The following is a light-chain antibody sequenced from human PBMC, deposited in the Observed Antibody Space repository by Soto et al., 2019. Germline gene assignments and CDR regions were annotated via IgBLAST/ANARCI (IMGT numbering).Light chain of an antibody. CDR2: EVR. Sequence: QSVLTQPASVSGSPGQSITISCTGTNRDVGSYNLVSWYQQRPGEAPKLIISEVRNRPSGISYRFSVSKSGNTASLTISGLQAEDEADYYCSSYTPTTWVFGGGTKLTVL. CDR3: SSYTPTTWV. CDR1: NRDVGSYNL. J-gene: IGLJ3*02. V-gene: IGLV2-14*01.